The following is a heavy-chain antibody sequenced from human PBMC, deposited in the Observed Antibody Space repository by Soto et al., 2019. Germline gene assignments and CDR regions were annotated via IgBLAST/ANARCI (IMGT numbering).Heavy chain of an antibody. CDR1: GFTFSNYA. Sequence: EVQLVESGGGLVQPGGSLRLSCAASGFTFSNYAMNWVCQAPGKGLEWLSYISSSSTTIYYADSVKGRFTISRDNAKNSLYLQMNSLRAEDTAVYYCARGKDFEYYFYYWGQGTLVTVSS. V-gene: IGHV3-48*01. CDR3: ARGKDFEYYFYY. CDR2: ISSSSTTI. J-gene: IGHJ4*02.